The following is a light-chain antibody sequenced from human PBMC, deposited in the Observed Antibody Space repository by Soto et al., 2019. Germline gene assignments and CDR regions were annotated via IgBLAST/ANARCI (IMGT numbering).Light chain of an antibody. Sequence: EIVMTQSPVTLSVSPGERATLSCRASQSVRSNLAWYQHKPGQAPRLLIYAASTRATGIPDRFSGSASGTVFTLTITRLEPEDFAVYYCQQYGGSPITFGLGTRLEIK. V-gene: IGKV3-20*01. J-gene: IGKJ5*01. CDR3: QQYGGSPIT. CDR2: AAS. CDR1: QSVRSN.